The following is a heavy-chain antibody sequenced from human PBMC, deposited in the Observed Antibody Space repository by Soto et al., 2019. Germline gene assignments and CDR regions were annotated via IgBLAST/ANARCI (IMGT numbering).Heavy chain of an antibody. CDR3: ARDIDSSG. CDR1: GFPFSTNW. CDR2: INSDGTST. J-gene: IGHJ4*02. D-gene: IGHD3-22*01. Sequence: EVQLVESGGGLVQPGGSLRLSCAASGFPFSTNWMHWVRQAPGKGLVWVSRINSDGTSTNYADSVKGRFTISRDNAKNTLYLQMNSLRGEDPAMYYCARDIDSSGWGQGTLVTVSS. V-gene: IGHV3-74*01.